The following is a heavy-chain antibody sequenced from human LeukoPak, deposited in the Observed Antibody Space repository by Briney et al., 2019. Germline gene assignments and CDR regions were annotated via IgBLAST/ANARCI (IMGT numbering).Heavy chain of an antibody. CDR1: GGSISSYY. CDR2: IYTSGST. V-gene: IGHV4-4*09. D-gene: IGHD6-19*01. J-gene: IGHJ6*03. CDR3: ARQESDSSGWYKGGYYYYYYMDV. Sequence: SETLSLTCTVSGGSISSYYWSWIRQPPGKGLEWVGYIYTSGSTNYNPSLKSRVTISVDTSKNQFSLKLSSVTAADTAVYYCARQESDSSGWYKGGYYYYYYMDVWGKGTTVTLSS.